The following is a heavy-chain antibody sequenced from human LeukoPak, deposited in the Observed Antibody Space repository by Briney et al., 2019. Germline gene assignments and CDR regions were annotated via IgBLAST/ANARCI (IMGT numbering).Heavy chain of an antibody. CDR1: GFTFSSYW. CDR3: SRDTADDAFDI. Sequence: PGGSLRLSCAASGFTFSSYWMHWVRQAPGKGLVWVSRINSDGSTTSYADSVKGRFTITRDNAKNTLYLQMNSLRAEDTAVYYCSRDTADDAFDIWGQGTMVTVSS. J-gene: IGHJ3*02. CDR2: INSDGSTT. V-gene: IGHV3-74*01.